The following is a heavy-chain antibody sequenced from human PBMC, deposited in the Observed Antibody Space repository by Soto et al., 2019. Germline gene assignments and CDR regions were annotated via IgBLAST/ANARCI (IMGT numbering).Heavy chain of an antibody. V-gene: IGHV3-23*01. CDR1: GFTFSSYA. D-gene: IGHD3-16*02. CDR2: ISGSGGST. Sequence: PGGSLRLSCAASGFTFSSYAMSWVRQAPGKGLEWVSAISGSGGSTYYADSVKGRFTISRDNSKNTLYLQMNSLRAEDTAVYYCPTVSRHTSLSYYYGMDVWGQGTTVTVSS. CDR3: PTVSRHTSLSYYYGMDV. J-gene: IGHJ6*02.